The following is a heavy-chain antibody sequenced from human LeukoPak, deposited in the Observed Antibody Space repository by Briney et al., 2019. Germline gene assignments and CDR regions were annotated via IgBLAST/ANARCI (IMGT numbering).Heavy chain of an antibody. CDR2: IYYSGST. V-gene: IGHV4-59*01. J-gene: IGHJ4*02. D-gene: IGHD5-18*01. CDR1: GGSISSYY. CDR3: ARDLRGYSYGPFDY. Sequence: PSETLSLTCTVSGGSISSYYWSWIRQPPGKGLEWIGYIYYSGSTNYNPSLKSRVTISVDTSKNQSSLKLSSVTAADTAVYYCARDLRGYSYGPFDYWGQGTLVTVSS.